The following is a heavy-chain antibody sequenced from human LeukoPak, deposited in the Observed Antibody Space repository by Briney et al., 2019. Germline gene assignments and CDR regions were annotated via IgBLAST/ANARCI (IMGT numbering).Heavy chain of an antibody. CDR1: GDSVSSNSAT. J-gene: IGHJ6*02. CDR3: ARGPNSMGV. Sequence: SQTLSLTCAISGDSVSSNSATWSWIRQSPSRGFEWLGRTYYRSKWYNEYAVSVKSRITINPDTSKNQFSLQLNSVTPEDTALYYCARGPNSMGVWGQGTTVTVSS. D-gene: IGHD1/OR15-1a*01. V-gene: IGHV6-1*01. CDR2: TYYRSKWYN.